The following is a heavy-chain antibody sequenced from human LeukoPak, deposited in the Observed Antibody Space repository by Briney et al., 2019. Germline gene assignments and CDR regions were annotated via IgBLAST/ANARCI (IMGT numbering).Heavy chain of an antibody. CDR3: SREPLRGWEGYFDY. Sequence: SQTLSLTCAISGDSVSLNRAASNWIRQSPSRGLEWLGRTYYRSKWYNDYAVSVKSRITINPDTSKNQFSLQLNSVTPEDTAMSYRSREPLRGWEGYFDYWGQGTLVTVS. CDR1: GDSVSLNRAA. V-gene: IGHV6-1*01. CDR2: TYYRSKWYN. J-gene: IGHJ4*02. D-gene: IGHD1-26*01.